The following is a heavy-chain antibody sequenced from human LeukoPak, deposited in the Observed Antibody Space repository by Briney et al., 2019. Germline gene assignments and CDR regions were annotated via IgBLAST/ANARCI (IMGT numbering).Heavy chain of an antibody. V-gene: IGHV3-23*01. J-gene: IGHJ4*02. D-gene: IGHD1-7*01. CDR2: IIGNSASV. CDR3: ATRNCTGTTCYPLDD. CDR1: GLTFSFAG. Sequence: PGGSLRLSCVASGLTFSFAGMHWVRQAPGKGLEWVSAIIGNSASVYYKDSVKGRFTISRYNSKNTLYLHMNRLRAEDTAIYYCATRNCTGTTCYPLDDWGQGTLVTVSS.